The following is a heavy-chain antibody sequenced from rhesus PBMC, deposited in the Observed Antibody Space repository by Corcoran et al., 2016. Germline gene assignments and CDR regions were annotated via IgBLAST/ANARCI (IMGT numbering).Heavy chain of an antibody. D-gene: IGHD3-34*01. CDR2: INPYNGNP. J-gene: IGHJ4*01. Sequence: QVQLVQSGAEVKKPGSSVKVSCKASGYTFTDYYMHWVRQDPRQGLEWMGWINPYNGNPKYAHKFQGRVAMTRDTSTSTAYMGLSSLRSEDTAVYYCARLEWGDLWGQGVLVTVSS. CDR1: GYTFTDYY. V-gene: IGHV1S2*01. CDR3: ARLEWGDL.